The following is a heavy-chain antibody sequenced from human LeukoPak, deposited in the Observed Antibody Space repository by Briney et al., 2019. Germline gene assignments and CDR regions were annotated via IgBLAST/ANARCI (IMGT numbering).Heavy chain of an antibody. V-gene: IGHV4-39*01. Sequence: SETLSLTCTVSGGSISSSSYYWGWIRQPPGKGLEWIGSIYYSGSTYYNPSLKSRVTISVDTSKNQFALKLSSVTAADTAVYYCAAFRQWLVILDYWGQGTLVTVSS. CDR2: IYYSGST. J-gene: IGHJ4*02. CDR3: AAFRQWLVILDY. D-gene: IGHD6-19*01. CDR1: GGSISSSSYY.